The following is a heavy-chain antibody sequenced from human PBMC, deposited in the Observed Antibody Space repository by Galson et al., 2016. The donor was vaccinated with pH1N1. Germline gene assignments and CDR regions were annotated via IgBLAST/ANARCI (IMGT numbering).Heavy chain of an antibody. CDR2: ISAFNGGT. CDR1: GFTFSNYG. D-gene: IGHD6-6*01. Sequence: SVKVSCKASGFTFSNYGFSWVRQAPGQGLEWMAWISAFNGGTKYAHKVQDRLTVTTDSSTNTAYMELRSLRSDDTALYFCARQSIAARPVFFDFWGRGTQVTVSS. V-gene: IGHV1-18*01. CDR3: ARQSIAARPVFFDF. J-gene: IGHJ4*01.